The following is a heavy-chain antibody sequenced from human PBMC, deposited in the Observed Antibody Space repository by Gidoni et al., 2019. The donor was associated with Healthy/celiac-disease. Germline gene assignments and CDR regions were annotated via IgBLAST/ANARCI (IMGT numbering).Heavy chain of an antibody. CDR3: ARAGTRAASLHDPAAFDI. CDR1: GYTFTGHY. V-gene: IGHV1-2*04. J-gene: IGHJ3*02. CDR2: INPNGGGT. Sequence: QVQLVQSGAEVKKPGASVKVSCKASGYTFTGHYMHWVRQAPGQGLEWMGWINPNGGGTNYAQKFQGWVTMTRDTSISTAYMELSRLRSDDTAVYYCARAGTRAASLHDPAAFDIWGQGTMVTVSS. D-gene: IGHD3-10*01.